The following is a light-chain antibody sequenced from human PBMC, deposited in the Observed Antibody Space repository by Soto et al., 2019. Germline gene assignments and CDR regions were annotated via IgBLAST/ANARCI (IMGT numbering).Light chain of an antibody. CDR2: YDR. J-gene: IGLJ1*01. CDR3: QVYDSSSDHFV. Sequence: SYELTQPPSVSLAPGETASIACGGDNIGRKSVHWYQQKPGQAPVVVMYYDRDRPSGIPERFSGSNSGNTATLTISWVEAGDEADYSCQVYDSSSDHFVFGTGTKLPVL. V-gene: IGLV3-21*04. CDR1: NIGRKS.